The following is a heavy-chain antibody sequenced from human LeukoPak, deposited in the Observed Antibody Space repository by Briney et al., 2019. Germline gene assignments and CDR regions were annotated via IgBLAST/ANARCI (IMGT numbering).Heavy chain of an antibody. CDR3: ARHRYSYDGSGYFFALWHFDL. V-gene: IGHV4-39*01. Sequence: PLETLSLTCTVSGGSISSSTYYWGWIRQPPGKGLEWIGSIFYSGITYYNPSLKSRLTISVDTSKNQFSLKLSSVTAADTALYYCARHRYSYDGSGYFFALWHFDLWGRDTLVTVSS. CDR1: GGSISSSTYY. J-gene: IGHJ2*01. D-gene: IGHD3-22*01. CDR2: IFYSGIT.